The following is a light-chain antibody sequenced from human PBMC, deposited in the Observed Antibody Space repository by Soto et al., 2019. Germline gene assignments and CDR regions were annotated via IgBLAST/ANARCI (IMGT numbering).Light chain of an antibody. CDR2: GAS. V-gene: IGKV3-20*01. Sequence: EIVLTQSPGTLSLSPGERATLSCRASQSVSGSSLAWYQLKPGQAPRLLISGASSRATGVPDRFSGSESGTDFTFIISRLEPEDFGMYYCHQYGSFPHTFCQGTELETK. CDR3: HQYGSFPHT. J-gene: IGKJ2*01. CDR1: QSVSGSS.